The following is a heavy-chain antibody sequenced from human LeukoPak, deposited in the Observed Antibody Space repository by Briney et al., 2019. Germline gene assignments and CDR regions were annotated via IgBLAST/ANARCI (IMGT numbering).Heavy chain of an antibody. CDR1: GYTFTDDY. V-gene: IGHV1-2*02. D-gene: IGHD3-9*01. Sequence: ASVKVSCKASGYTFTDDYVHWVRQAPGQGLEWMGWINPNSGVTNYAQKFQGRVTMTRDMSTSTAYMELSRLRSDDTAVYYCARSPDILTGENFDYWGQGTLVTVSS. CDR3: ARSPDILTGENFDY. CDR2: INPNSGVT. J-gene: IGHJ4*02.